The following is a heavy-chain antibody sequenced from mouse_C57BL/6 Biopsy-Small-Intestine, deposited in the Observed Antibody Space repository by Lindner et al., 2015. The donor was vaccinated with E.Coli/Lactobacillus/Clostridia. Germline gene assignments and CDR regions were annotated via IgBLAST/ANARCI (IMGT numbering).Heavy chain of an antibody. D-gene: IGHD2-4*01. CDR3: ARSEDDSLYTLDY. Sequence: VQLQESGAELVKPGASVKISCKASGYSFTGYKMNWVMQSHVKSLEWIGNINPYSGSTSYNQKFKGKATLTVDKSSTTAHIQLNSLTSEDSAVYYCARSEDDSLYTLDYWGQGTSVTVSS. CDR2: INPYSGST. CDR1: GYSFTGYK. V-gene: IGHV1-39*01. J-gene: IGHJ4*01.